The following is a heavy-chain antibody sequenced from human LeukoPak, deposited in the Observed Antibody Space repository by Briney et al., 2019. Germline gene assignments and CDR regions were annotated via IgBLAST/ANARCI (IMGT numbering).Heavy chain of an antibody. CDR1: GYTLTELS. CDR2: FDPEDCET. CDR3: ATDLEGSGSSGRYYYYGMDV. J-gene: IGHJ6*04. D-gene: IGHD3-10*01. Sequence: ASVKVSCKVSGYTLTELSMHWVRQAPGKGLEWMGGFDPEDCETIYAQKFQGRVTMTEDTSTGTAYMELSSLRSEDTAVYYCATDLEGSGSSGRYYYYGMDVWGKGTTVTVSS. V-gene: IGHV1-24*01.